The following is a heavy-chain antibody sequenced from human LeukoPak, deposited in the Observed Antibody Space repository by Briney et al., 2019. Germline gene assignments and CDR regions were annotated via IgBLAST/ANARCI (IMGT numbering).Heavy chain of an antibody. CDR3: AREYYGSGSYYNFFYYMDV. J-gene: IGHJ6*03. CDR2: IYYSGST. V-gene: IGHV4-39*07. D-gene: IGHD3-10*01. CDR1: GGSISSSSYY. Sequence: SETLSLTCTVSGGSISSSSYYWGWIRQPPGKGLEWIGSIYYSGSTYYNPSLKSRVTISVDTSKNQFSLKLSSVTAADTAVYYCAREYYGSGSYYNFFYYMDVWGKGTTVTVSS.